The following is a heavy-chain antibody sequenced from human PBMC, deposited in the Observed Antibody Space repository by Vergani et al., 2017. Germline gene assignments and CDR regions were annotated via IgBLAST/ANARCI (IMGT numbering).Heavy chain of an antibody. Sequence: QLQLQESGPGLVKPSETLSLTCTVSGGSISSSSYYWGWIRQPPGKGLEWIGSIYYSGSPYYNPSLKSRVTISVDTSKNQFSLKLSSGTAADTAVYYCARHGIVVVPAAIAWFDPWGQGTLVTVSS. CDR2: IYYSGSP. D-gene: IGHD2-2*01. V-gene: IGHV4-39*01. J-gene: IGHJ5*02. CDR1: GGSISSSSYY. CDR3: ARHGIVVVPAAIAWFDP.